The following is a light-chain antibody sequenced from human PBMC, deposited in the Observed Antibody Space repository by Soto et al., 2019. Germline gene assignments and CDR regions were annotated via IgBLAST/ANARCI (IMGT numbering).Light chain of an antibody. CDR3: QKPNISPPT. CDR1: QGISSW. V-gene: IGKV1-12*01. J-gene: IGKJ2*01. Sequence: DIQMTQSPSSVSASVGDRVTITCRASQGISSWLAWYQQKPGKAPKLLIYAASSLESGVPSRFTAIVSGTFFPLPTTPLHPKFFPTYYFQKPNISPPTFAQGPNLDTK. CDR2: AAS.